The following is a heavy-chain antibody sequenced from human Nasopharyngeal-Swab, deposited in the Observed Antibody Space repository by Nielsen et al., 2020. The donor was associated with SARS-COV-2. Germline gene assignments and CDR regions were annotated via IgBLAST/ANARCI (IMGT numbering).Heavy chain of an antibody. J-gene: IGHJ4*02. D-gene: IGHD6-13*01. V-gene: IGHV4-31*02. CDR2: IYYSGST. CDR3: ARIAAAGIFDY. Sequence: RPAPGKGLEWIAYIYYSGSTYYNPSLKSRVTISVDTSKNQFSLKLSSVTAADTAVYYCARIAAAGIFDYWGQGTLVTVSS.